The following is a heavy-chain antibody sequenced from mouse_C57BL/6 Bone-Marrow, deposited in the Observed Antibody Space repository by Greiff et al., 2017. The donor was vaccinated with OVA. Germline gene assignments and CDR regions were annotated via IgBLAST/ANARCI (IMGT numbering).Heavy chain of an antibody. D-gene: IGHD1-1*01. V-gene: IGHV5-6*01. CDR2: LSSGGSYT. J-gene: IGHJ3*01. CDR3: ARQGDYYGSSPFAY. Sequence: EVKLMESGGDLVKPGGSLKLSCAASGFTFSSYGMSWVRQTPDKRLEWVATLSSGGSYTYYPDSVKGRFTISRDNAKNTLYLQMSSLKSEDTAMYYCARQGDYYGSSPFAYWGQGTLVTVSA. CDR1: GFTFSSYG.